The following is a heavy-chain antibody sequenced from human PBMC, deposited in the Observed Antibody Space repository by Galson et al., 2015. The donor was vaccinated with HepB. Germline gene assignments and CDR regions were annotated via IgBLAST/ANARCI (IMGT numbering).Heavy chain of an antibody. V-gene: IGHV3-73*01. J-gene: IGHJ4*02. Sequence: SLRLSCAASGFTFSASAIHWVRQASGKGPEWVGRIRSKNNNYATSYVPSLKGRFTISRDDSKNMAYLHMKSLKTEDTAVYYCIRLGDLSGYSSRWGQGTLVTVSS. CDR1: GFTFSASA. CDR2: IRSKNNNYAT. D-gene: IGHD6-19*01. CDR3: IRLGDLSGYSSR.